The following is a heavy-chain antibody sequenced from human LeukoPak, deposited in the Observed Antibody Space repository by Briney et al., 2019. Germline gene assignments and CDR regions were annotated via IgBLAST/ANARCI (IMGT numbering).Heavy chain of an antibody. D-gene: IGHD2-21*01. CDR2: IIPIFGTA. V-gene: IGHV1-69*05. J-gene: IGHJ6*03. CDR1: GGTFSSYA. Sequence: SVKVSCKASGGTFSSYAISWVRQAPGQGLEWMGGIIPIFGTANYAQKFQGRVTITTDESTSTAYMELSSLRSEDTAVYYCARGEAYCGGDCLRADYYYYYMDVWGKGTTVTVSS. CDR3: ARGEAYCGGDCLRADYYYYYMDV.